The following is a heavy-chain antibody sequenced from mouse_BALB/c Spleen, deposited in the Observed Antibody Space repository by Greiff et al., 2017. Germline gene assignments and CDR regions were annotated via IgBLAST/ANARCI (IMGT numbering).Heavy chain of an antibody. CDR1: GYSFTSYW. V-gene: IGHV1-5*01. CDR2: IYPGNSDT. J-gene: IGHJ2*01. CDR3: KIYYGNYTDY. D-gene: IGHD2-1*01. Sequence: EVQLQQSGTVLARPGASVKMSCKASGYSFTSYWMHWVKQRPGQGLEWIGAIYPGNSDTSYNQKFKGKAKLTAVTSASTAYMELSSLTNEDSAVYYCKIYYGNYTDYWGQGTTLTVSS.